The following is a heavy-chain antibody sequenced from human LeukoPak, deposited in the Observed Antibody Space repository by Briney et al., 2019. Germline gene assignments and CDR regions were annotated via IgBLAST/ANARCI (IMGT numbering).Heavy chain of an antibody. CDR1: GFTFSSYG. J-gene: IGHJ6*02. V-gene: IGHV3-33*01. D-gene: IGHD6-19*01. CDR3: ARDRGIAVAVRYYYGMDV. CDR2: IWYDGSNK. Sequence: PGRSLRLSCAASGFTFSSYGMHWVRQAPGKGLEWVAVIWYDGSNKYYADSVKGRFTISRDNSKNTLYLQMNSLRAEDTAVYYCARDRGIAVAVRYYYGMDVWGQGTTVTVSS.